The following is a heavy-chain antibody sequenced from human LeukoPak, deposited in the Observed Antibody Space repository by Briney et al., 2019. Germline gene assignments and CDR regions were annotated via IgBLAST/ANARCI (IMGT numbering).Heavy chain of an antibody. CDR2: ISAYNGNT. J-gene: IGHJ4*02. V-gene: IGHV1-18*01. D-gene: IGHD3-22*01. CDR3: ARDRTPRITMIVVPGGY. Sequence: ASVKVSCKASGYTFTSYGISWVRQAPGQGLEWMGWISAYNGNTNYAQKLQGRVTMTTDTSTSTAYTELRSLRSDDTAVYYCARDRTPRITMIVVPGGYWGQGTLVTVSS. CDR1: GYTFTSYG.